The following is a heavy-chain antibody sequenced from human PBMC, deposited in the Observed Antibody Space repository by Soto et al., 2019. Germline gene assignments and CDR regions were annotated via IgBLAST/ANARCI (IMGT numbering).Heavy chain of an antibody. J-gene: IGHJ6*02. D-gene: IGHD2-2*01. CDR1: GFTFSSYG. Sequence: PGGSLRLSCAASGFTFSSYGMHWVRQAPGKGLEWVAVISYDGSNKYYADSVKGRFTISRDNSKNTLYLQMNSLRAEDTAVYYCYSEFDDCCYSSSDSYGMDVWGQGTTVTVSS. V-gene: IGHV3-30*03. CDR2: ISYDGSNK. CDR3: YSEFDDCCYSSSDSYGMDV.